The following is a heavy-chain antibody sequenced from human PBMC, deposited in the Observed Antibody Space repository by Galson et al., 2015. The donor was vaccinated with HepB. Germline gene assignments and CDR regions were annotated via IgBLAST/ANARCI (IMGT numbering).Heavy chain of an antibody. CDR1: GFTFSSYA. Sequence: SLRLSCAASGFTFSSYAMHWVRQAPGKGLEWVAVISYDGSNKYYADSVKGRFTISRDNSKNTLYLQMNSLRAEDTAVYYCARVSSFGVVNYQELDYWGQGTLVTVSS. J-gene: IGHJ4*02. CDR2: ISYDGSNK. D-gene: IGHD3-3*01. CDR3: ARVSSFGVVNYQELDY. V-gene: IGHV3-30*04.